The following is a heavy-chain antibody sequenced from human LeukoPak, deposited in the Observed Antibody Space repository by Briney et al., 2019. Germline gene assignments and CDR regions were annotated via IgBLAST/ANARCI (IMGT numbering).Heavy chain of an antibody. J-gene: IGHJ6*03. V-gene: IGHV1-2*06. D-gene: IGHD2-2*03. CDR1: GYTFSDYY. CDR2: INPNSGGT. CDR3: ATGGVGFNYMDV. Sequence: ASVKVSCKASGYTFSDYYIHWVRQAPGQGLEWMGRINPNSGGTNYAQKFQGRVTMTRDTSISTAYMELSRLRSEDTAVYYCATGGVGFNYMDVWGKGTTVTVSS.